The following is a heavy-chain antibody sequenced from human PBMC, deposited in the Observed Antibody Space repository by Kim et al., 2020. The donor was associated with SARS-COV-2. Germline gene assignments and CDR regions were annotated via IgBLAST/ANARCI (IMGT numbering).Heavy chain of an antibody. V-gene: IGHV1-2*04. CDR3: ARGLNTAMVTEAFDI. D-gene: IGHD5-18*01. J-gene: IGHJ3*02. Sequence: ASVKVSCKASGYTFTGYYMHWVRQAPGQGLEWMGWINPNSGGTNYAQKFQGWVTMTRDTSISTAYMELSRLRSDDTAVYYCARGLNTAMVTEAFDIWGQGTMVTVSS. CDR2: INPNSGGT. CDR1: GYTFTGYY.